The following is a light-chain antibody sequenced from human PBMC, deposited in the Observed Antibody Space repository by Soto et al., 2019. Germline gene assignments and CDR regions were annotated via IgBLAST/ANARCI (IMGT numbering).Light chain of an antibody. V-gene: IGKV3-20*01. CDR1: QNVGSDY. CDR2: GAS. J-gene: IGKJ4*01. CDR3: QQYDTSPIT. Sequence: ENVLTQSPGTLSVSPGEGVTLSCRASQNVGSDYLAWYQLKPGQAPRLLIFGASLRATGIPDRFIGSGSGTAFILTVSRLEPEDFAVYYCQQYDTSPITFGGGSQVEIK.